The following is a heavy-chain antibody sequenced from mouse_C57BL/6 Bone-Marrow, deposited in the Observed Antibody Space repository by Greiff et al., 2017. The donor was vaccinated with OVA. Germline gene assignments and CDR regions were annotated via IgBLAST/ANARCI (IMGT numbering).Heavy chain of an antibody. CDR3: ARLTYYGSSYVGRAMDD. J-gene: IGHJ4*01. CDR1: GYTFTDHT. CDR2: IYPRDGST. D-gene: IGHD1-1*01. Sequence: VQVVESDAELVKPGASVKISCKVSGYTFTDHTIHWMKQRPEQGLEWIGYIYPRDGSTKYNEKFKGKATLTADKSSSTAYMQLNRLTSEDSAVYFCARLTYYGSSYVGRAMDDWGKGTSVTVSS. V-gene: IGHV1-78*01.